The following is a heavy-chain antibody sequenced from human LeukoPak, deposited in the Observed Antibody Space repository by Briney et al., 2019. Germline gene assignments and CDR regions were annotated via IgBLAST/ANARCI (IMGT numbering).Heavy chain of an antibody. V-gene: IGHV1-8*02. CDR2: MNPNSGNT. D-gene: IGHD6-13*01. CDR3: AVTGYSSSWYGSYYYYGMDV. J-gene: IGHJ6*02. Sequence: ASVKVSCKASGYTFTSYGINWVRQATGQGLEWMGWMNPNSGNTGYAQKFQGRVTMTRNTSISTAYMELSSLRSEDTAVYYCAVTGYSSSWYGSYYYYGMDVWGQGTTVTVSS. CDR1: GYTFTSYG.